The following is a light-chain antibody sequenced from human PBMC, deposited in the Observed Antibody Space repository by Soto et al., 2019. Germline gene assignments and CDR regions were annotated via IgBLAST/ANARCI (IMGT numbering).Light chain of an antibody. V-gene: IGKV3-11*01. CDR2: ADS. CDR3: QQRYNWPIT. CDR1: QSVSGY. J-gene: IGKJ5*01. Sequence: EIVFTQSPATLSLSPGETATISCRASQSVSGYIGWYQQKPGQAPRLLIYADSNRATGIPARFSGSGSGTDFTLTISSLEPEDFSVYYCQQRYNWPITFGQGTRLEIK.